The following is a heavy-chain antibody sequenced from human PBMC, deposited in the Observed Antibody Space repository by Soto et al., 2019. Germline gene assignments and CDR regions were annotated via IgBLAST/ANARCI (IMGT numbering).Heavy chain of an antibody. Sequence: SETLSLTCTVSGGSVSSGSYYWSWIRQPPGKGLEWIGYIYYSGSTNYNPSLKSRVTISVDTSKNQFSLKLSSVTAADTAVYYCARDPLDYYFDYWGQGTLVTVSS. D-gene: IGHD3-3*01. CDR3: ARDPLDYYFDY. J-gene: IGHJ4*02. V-gene: IGHV4-61*01. CDR2: IYYSGST. CDR1: GGSVSSGSYY.